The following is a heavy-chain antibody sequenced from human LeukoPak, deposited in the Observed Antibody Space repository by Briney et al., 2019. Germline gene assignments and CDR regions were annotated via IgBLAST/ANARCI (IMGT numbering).Heavy chain of an antibody. V-gene: IGHV4-30-4*01. D-gene: IGHD3-10*01. J-gene: IGHJ4*02. CDR2: IYYSGST. CDR3: ARGRRELKYGPDY. CDR1: GGSISSGDYY. Sequence: PSETLSLTCTVSGGSISSGDYYWSWIRQPPGKGLEWIGYIYYSGSTYYNPSLKSRVTISVDTSKNQFSLKLSSVTAADTAVYYCARGRRELKYGPDYWGQGTLVTVSS.